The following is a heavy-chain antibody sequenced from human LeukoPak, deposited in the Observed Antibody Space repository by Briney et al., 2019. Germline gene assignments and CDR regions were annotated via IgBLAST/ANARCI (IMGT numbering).Heavy chain of an antibody. J-gene: IGHJ4*02. Sequence: GGSLRLSCAASGFTFSSYGMHWVRQAPGKGLEWVAVIWYDGSNKYYADSVKGRFTISRDNSKNTLYLQMNSLRAEDTAVYYCAKECGGDCYSDYWGQGTLVTVSS. CDR3: AKECGGDCYSDY. D-gene: IGHD2-21*02. V-gene: IGHV3-30*02. CDR1: GFTFSSYG. CDR2: IWYDGSNK.